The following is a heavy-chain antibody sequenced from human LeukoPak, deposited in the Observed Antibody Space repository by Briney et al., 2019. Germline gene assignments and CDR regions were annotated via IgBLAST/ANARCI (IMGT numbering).Heavy chain of an antibody. CDR1: GGSFSGYY. J-gene: IGHJ4*02. CDR3: ARAPPRDSGTLYYFDY. Sequence: PSETLSLTCAVHGGSFSGYYWSWIRQPPGKGLEWIGEINHSGSTNYNPSLKSRVTISVDTSKNQFSLKLSSVTAADTAVYYCARAPPRDSGTLYYFDYWGQGTLVTVSS. CDR2: INHSGST. V-gene: IGHV4-34*01. D-gene: IGHD3-10*01.